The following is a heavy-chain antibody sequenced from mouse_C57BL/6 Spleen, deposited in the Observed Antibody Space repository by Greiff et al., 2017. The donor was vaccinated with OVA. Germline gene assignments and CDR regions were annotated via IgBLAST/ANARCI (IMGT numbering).Heavy chain of an antibody. Sequence: VQRVESGPGLVAPSQSLSITCTVSGFSLTSYGVHWVRQPPGKGLEWLVVIWSDGSTTYNSALKSRLSISKDNSKSQVFLKMNSLQTDDTAMYYCARHALDSNHGDYAMDYWGQGTSVTVSS. CDR3: ARHALDSNHGDYAMDY. D-gene: IGHD2-5*01. J-gene: IGHJ4*01. CDR2: IWSDGST. CDR1: GFSLTSYG. V-gene: IGHV2-6-1*01.